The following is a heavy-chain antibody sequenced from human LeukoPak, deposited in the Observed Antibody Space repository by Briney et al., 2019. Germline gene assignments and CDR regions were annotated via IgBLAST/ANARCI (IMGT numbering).Heavy chain of an antibody. Sequence: RVASVRVSCKASAYTFTDYYIHWVRQAPGQGLEWMGWINPNSGGTNYAQKFQGRVTMTSDTSISTAYMELSSLRSDDTAVYYCARDRGLGIGSYGMDVWGQGTTVTVSS. CDR2: INPNSGGT. V-gene: IGHV1-2*02. D-gene: IGHD3-16*01. CDR1: AYTFTDYY. CDR3: ARDRGLGIGSYGMDV. J-gene: IGHJ6*02.